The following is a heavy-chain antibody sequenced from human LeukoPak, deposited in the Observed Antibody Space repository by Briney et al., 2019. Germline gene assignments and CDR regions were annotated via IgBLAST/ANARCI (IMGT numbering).Heavy chain of an antibody. V-gene: IGHV3-74*01. D-gene: IGHD1-1*01. CDR2: INSDGSST. J-gene: IGHJ4*02. CDR1: GFTFSGYW. CDR3: AKAPPYKKYFDY. Sequence: PGGSLRLSCAASGFTFSGYWMHWVRHAPGKGLVWVSRINSDGSSTTYADSVKGRFTISRDNAKNTLYLQMNSLRAEDTAVYYCAKAPPYKKYFDYWGQGTLVTVSS.